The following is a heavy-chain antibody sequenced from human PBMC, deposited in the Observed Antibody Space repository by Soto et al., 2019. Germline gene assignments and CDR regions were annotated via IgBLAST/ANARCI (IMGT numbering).Heavy chain of an antibody. D-gene: IGHD2-2*01. V-gene: IGHV1-69*01. CDR2: IIPIPGTA. CDR1: GGTFGSYA. Sequence: QVQLVQSGAEVKKPGSSVKVSCKASGGTFGSYAISWVRQAPGQGLEWMGGIIPIPGTANYAQKFQGRVTIAADESTSTAYMELSSLRSKDTALYYCARSQGSSTSLEIYYYYYYGMDVWGQGTTVTVSS. CDR3: ARSQGSSTSLEIYYYYYYGMDV. J-gene: IGHJ6*02.